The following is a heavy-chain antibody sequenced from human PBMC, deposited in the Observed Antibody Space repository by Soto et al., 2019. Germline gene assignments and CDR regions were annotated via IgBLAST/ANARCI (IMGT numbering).Heavy chain of an antibody. Sequence: PSETLSLTCAVYGGSFSGYYWTWIRQPPGTGLEWIGEINHSGSTNYNPSLKSRVTISVDTSKNQFSLKLTSVTAADTAVYYCARDKITGPFDYWGQGTPVPVSS. CDR2: INHSGST. D-gene: IGHD2-8*02. CDR3: ARDKITGPFDY. V-gene: IGHV4-34*01. CDR1: GGSFSGYY. J-gene: IGHJ4*02.